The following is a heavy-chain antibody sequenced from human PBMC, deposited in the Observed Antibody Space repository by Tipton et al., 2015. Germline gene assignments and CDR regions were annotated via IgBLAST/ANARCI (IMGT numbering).Heavy chain of an antibody. J-gene: IGHJ3*02. CDR2: IIPMLGTR. Sequence: QSGAEVKKPGSSVKVSCKASGETFSSFTLSWVRQAPGQGPEWMGGIIPMLGTRNYAQKFQGRVTMTRDSSTSTVYMELSSLRSEDTAVYYCARDQRDYGDYMDAFDIWGQGTMVTVSS. V-gene: IGHV1-69*16. CDR3: ARDQRDYGDYMDAFDI. CDR1: GETFSSFT. D-gene: IGHD4-17*01.